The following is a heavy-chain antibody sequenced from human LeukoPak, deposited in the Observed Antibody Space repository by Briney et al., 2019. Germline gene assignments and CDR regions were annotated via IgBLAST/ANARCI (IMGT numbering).Heavy chain of an antibody. Sequence: ASVKVSCKASGYTFNTYAINWVRQAPGQGLEWMGWIHTYTGNPSYAQGFTGRFVFSLDTSVSTAYLQISSLKAEDTAVYYCARESTWGPPGYWGQGTLVAVSS. V-gene: IGHV7-4-1*02. CDR3: ARESTWGPPGY. CDR1: GYTFNTYA. CDR2: IHTYTGNP. D-gene: IGHD3-16*01. J-gene: IGHJ4*02.